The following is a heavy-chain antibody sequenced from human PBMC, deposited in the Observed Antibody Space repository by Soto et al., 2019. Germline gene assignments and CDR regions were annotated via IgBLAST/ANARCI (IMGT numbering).Heavy chain of an antibody. V-gene: IGHV1-2*02. CDR1: GDTHTIYF. D-gene: IGHD1-26*01. CDR3: ARGGSYYAH. Sequence: QVQLVQSGAEVKQPGASVRVSCKASGDTHTIYFIHWLRQAPGHGLEWMGWINSVSGGANYAPRFQGRVAMTRDRSSATAFMELSRLRSDDTAVYYCARGGSYYAHWGQGTLVTVSS. CDR2: INSVSGGA. J-gene: IGHJ4*02.